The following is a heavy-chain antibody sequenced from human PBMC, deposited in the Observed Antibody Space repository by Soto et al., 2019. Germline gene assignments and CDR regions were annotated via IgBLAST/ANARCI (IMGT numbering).Heavy chain of an antibody. Sequence: QVQLVQSGAEVKKPGASVRVSCKTSDYTFINYGITWVRQAPGQGLEWMGWLSAYNGDTSSSEKLQDRFTMTTDTSTNTVYMDLRSLTSDDTAVYYCATWSAIVGGAEALDVWGQGTMLIVSS. J-gene: IGHJ3*01. D-gene: IGHD1-26*01. V-gene: IGHV1-18*01. CDR3: ATWSAIVGGAEALDV. CDR1: DYTFINYG. CDR2: LSAYNGDT.